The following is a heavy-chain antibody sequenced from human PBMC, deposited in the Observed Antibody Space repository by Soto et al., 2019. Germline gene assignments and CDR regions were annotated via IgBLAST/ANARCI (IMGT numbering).Heavy chain of an antibody. D-gene: IGHD3-22*01. CDR3: ARSRPYYDSSGYTDAFDI. V-gene: IGHV3-11*01. CDR2: ISSSGSTI. J-gene: IGHJ3*02. Sequence: QVQLVESGGGLVKPGGSLRLSCAASGFTFSDYYMSWIRQAPGKGLEWVSYISSSGSTIYYADSVKGRFTISRDNAKNSRYLHMNSLRAEDTAMYYCARSRPYYDSSGYTDAFDIWGQGTMVTVSS. CDR1: GFTFSDYY.